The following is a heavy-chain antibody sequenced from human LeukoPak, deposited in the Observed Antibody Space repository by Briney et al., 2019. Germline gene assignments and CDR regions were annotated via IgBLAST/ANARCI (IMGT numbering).Heavy chain of an antibody. Sequence: ASVKVSCKASGYTFTSYDINWVRQATGQGLEWMGWMNPNSGNTGYAQKFQGRVTMTRNTSISTAYMELSSLRSEDTAVYYCARGTSYYGSGAPDFDYWGQGTLVTVSS. V-gene: IGHV1-8*01. CDR1: GYTFTSYD. CDR3: ARGTSYYGSGAPDFDY. D-gene: IGHD3-10*01. CDR2: MNPNSGNT. J-gene: IGHJ4*02.